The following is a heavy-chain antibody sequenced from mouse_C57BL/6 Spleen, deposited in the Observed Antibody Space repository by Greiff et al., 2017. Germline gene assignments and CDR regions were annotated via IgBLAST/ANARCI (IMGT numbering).Heavy chain of an antibody. V-gene: IGHV5-4*01. CDR2: ISDGGSYT. J-gene: IGHJ1*03. CDR3: ARDGNYGWYFDV. Sequence: EVKLVESGGGLVKPGGSLKLSCAASGFTFRSYAMSWVRQTPEKRLEWVATISDGGSYTYYPDNVKGRFTISRDNAKNNLYLQMSHLKSEDTAMYYCARDGNYGWYFDVWGTGTTVTVSS. CDR1: GFTFRSYA. D-gene: IGHD2-1*01.